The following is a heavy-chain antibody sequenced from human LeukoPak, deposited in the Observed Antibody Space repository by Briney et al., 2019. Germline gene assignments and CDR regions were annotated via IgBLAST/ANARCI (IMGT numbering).Heavy chain of an antibody. CDR2: ISGSCGGT. D-gene: IGHD3-22*01. CDR1: GISLSNYG. Sequence: GGSLRLSCAVSGISLSNYGMSWVRQAPGKGLEWVAGISGSCGGTNYADSVKGRFTISRDNPKNALYLQMNRLRADDTAVYFCAKRGVVIRVILVGFHKEAYCFDSWGQGALVTVSS. J-gene: IGHJ4*02. CDR3: AKRGVVIRVILVGFHKEAYCFDS. V-gene: IGHV3-23*01.